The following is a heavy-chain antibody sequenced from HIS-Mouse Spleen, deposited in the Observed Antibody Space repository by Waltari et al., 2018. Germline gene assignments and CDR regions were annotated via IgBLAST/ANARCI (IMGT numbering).Heavy chain of an antibody. CDR1: GFTFSSYG. Sequence: QVQLVESGGGVVQPGRSLRLSCAASGFTFSSYGMHWVRQAPGKGLDWVAVISYDGSNKYYADSVKGRFTISRDNSKNTLYLQMNSLRAEDTAVYYCAKDPYSGSYYFDYWGQGTLVTVSS. V-gene: IGHV3-30*18. CDR2: ISYDGSNK. CDR3: AKDPYSGSYYFDY. J-gene: IGHJ4*02. D-gene: IGHD1-26*01.